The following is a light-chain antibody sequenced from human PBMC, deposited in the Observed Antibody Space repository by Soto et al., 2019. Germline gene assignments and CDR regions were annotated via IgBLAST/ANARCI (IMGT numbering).Light chain of an antibody. CDR2: IDN. CDR3: AAWDDSLNGPV. Sequence: QSVLTQPPSASGTPGQRVTISCFGSRSNIGSNTVNWYQQLPGTAPKLVIYIDNQRPSGVPDRFTGSKSGTSASLAIDGLQSDDEADYYCAAWDDSLNGPVFGGGTKVTVL. V-gene: IGLV1-44*01. J-gene: IGLJ2*01. CDR1: RSNIGSNT.